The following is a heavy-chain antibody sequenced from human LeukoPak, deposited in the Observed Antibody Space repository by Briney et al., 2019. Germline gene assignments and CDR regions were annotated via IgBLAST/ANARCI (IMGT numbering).Heavy chain of an antibody. J-gene: IGHJ5*02. CDR1: GFTFSSYS. CDR2: ISSSSSYI. D-gene: IGHD6-13*01. V-gene: IGHV3-21*01. Sequence: GGSLRLSCAASGFTFSSYSMNWVRQATGKGLEWVSTISSSSSYIYYADSVKGRFTISRDNAKNSLYLQMNSLRAEDTAVYYCASFTGYSSSCFDPWGQGTLVTVSS. CDR3: ASFTGYSSSCFDP.